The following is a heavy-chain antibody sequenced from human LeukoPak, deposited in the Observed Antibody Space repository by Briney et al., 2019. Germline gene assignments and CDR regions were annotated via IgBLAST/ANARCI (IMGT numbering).Heavy chain of an antibody. V-gene: IGHV1-69*04. CDR1: GGTFSSYA. D-gene: IGHD2-2*01. Sequence: SVKVSCKASGGTFSSYAISWVRQAPGQGLEWMGRIIPILGIANYAQKFQGRVTITADKSTSTAYMELSSLRSEDTAVYYCARTYCSSTSCYAGADYWGQGTLVTVSS. J-gene: IGHJ4*01. CDR2: IIPILGIA. CDR3: ARTYCSSTSCYAGADY.